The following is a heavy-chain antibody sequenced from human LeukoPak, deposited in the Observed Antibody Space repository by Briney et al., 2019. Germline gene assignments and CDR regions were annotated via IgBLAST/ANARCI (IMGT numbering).Heavy chain of an antibody. CDR3: VRRVASSFFDF. J-gene: IGHJ4*02. V-gene: IGHV3-30*14. D-gene: IGHD6-13*01. Sequence: GGSLRLSCAASGFTFSSYAMHWVRQAPGKGLEWVAVISYDGSNKYYADSVKGRFTTSRDNSKNTLYLQMSSLRAEDTAVYYCVRRVASSFFDFWGQGTLVTVSS. CDR2: ISYDGSNK. CDR1: GFTFSSYA.